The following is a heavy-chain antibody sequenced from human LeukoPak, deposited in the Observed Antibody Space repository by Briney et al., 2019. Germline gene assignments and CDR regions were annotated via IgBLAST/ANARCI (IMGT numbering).Heavy chain of an antibody. Sequence: ASVKVSCKASGYTFTSYGISWVRQAPGKGLEWMGWISAYNGNTNYAQKLQGRVTMPTDTSTSTAYMELRSLRPDDTAVYYCARVEQLGLGGFDPWGQGTLVTVSS. J-gene: IGHJ5*02. CDR2: ISAYNGNT. D-gene: IGHD6-13*01. CDR3: ARVEQLGLGGFDP. V-gene: IGHV1-18*01. CDR1: GYTFTSYG.